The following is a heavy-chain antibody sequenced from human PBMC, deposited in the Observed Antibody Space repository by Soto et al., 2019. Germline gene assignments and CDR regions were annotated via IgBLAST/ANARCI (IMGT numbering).Heavy chain of an antibody. CDR1: GGSISSYY. CDR3: ARVSPRVVPAAISFDY. V-gene: IGHV4-59*01. J-gene: IGHJ4*02. CDR2: IYYSGST. Sequence: SETLSLTCTVSGGSISSYYWSWIRQPPGKGLEWIGYIYYSGSTNYNPSLKSRVTISVDTSKNQFSLKLSSVTAADTAVYYCARVSPRVVPAAISFDYWGQGTLVTVSS. D-gene: IGHD2-2*02.